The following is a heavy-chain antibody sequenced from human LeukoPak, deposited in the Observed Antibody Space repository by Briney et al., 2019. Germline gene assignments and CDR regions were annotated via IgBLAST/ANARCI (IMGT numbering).Heavy chain of an antibody. Sequence: AGGSLRLSCAASGFTVSSNYMSWVRQAPGKGLVWVSRINSDTSRPSYADSVKGRFTISRDNAKNTLYLQMNSLRAEDTALYYCGRETGSGYHQTDAFDIWGQGTTVTVSS. J-gene: IGHJ3*02. CDR2: INSDTSRP. V-gene: IGHV3-74*01. CDR1: GFTVSSNY. D-gene: IGHD3-22*01. CDR3: GRETGSGYHQTDAFDI.